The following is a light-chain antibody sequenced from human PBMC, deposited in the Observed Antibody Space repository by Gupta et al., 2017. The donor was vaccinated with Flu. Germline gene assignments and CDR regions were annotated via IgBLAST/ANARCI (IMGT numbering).Light chain of an antibody. V-gene: IGLV2-11*01. J-gene: IGLJ2*01. CDR2: DVS. CDR3: CSEAGSAVV. CDR1: SSDGGGYNY. Sequence: ALTQPRSVSGSPGQSVTISCTGTSSDGGGYNYVSWYPQHPGKAPNLMIYDVSKRAAGAPVRFSGSKSGTTATLTIAGGQAEAEDDYYYCSEAGSAVVFGGGTKLTVL.